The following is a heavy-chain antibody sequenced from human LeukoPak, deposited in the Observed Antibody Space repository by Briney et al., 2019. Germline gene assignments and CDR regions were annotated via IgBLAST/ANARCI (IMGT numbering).Heavy chain of an antibody. CDR2: IYWNDVK. CDR3: ARGQVFDY. V-gene: IGHV2-5*01. D-gene: IGHD3-10*01. Sequence: SGPTPVNPTQTLTLTCTFSGFPLSTSDVAVGWIRQPPGKALEWLALIYWNDVKRYSPSLKSRLTITKDTSKNQVVPTMINMDPVDTATYYCARGQVFDYWGQGILVAVSS. J-gene: IGHJ4*02. CDR1: GFPLSTSDVA.